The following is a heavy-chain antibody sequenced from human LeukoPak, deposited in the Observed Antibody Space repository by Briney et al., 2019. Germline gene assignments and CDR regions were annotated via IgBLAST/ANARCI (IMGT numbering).Heavy chain of an antibody. V-gene: IGHV3-9*01. Sequence: GGSLRLSCAASGFTFDDYAMHWVRQAPGKGLEWVSGISWNSGSIGYADSVKGRFTISRDNAENSLYLQMNSLRAEDTALYYCAKEGNYGSFGDYWGQGTLVTVSS. CDR2: ISWNSGSI. CDR1: GFTFDDYA. CDR3: AKEGNYGSFGDY. D-gene: IGHD3-10*01. J-gene: IGHJ4*02.